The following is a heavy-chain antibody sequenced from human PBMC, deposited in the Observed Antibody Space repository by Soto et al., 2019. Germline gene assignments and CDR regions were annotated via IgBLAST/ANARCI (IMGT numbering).Heavy chain of an antibody. CDR3: ASLMDVTGTYEHYYGMDV. Sequence: PGGSLRLSCAASGFTFSSYGMHWVRQAPGKGLEWVAVIWYDGSNKYYADSVKGRFTISRDNSKNTLYLQMNSLRAEDTAVYYCASLMDVTGTYEHYYGMDVWGQGTTVTVSS. V-gene: IGHV3-33*01. J-gene: IGHJ6*02. CDR2: IWYDGSNK. CDR1: GFTFSSYG. D-gene: IGHD1-7*01.